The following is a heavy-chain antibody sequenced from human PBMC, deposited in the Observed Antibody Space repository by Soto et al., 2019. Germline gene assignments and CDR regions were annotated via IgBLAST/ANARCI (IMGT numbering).Heavy chain of an antibody. Sequence: ASVKVSCKASGFSFTTSAVQWVRQARGQRLEWIGWIVVDSGNTNYAQKFQERVTITSDMSTSTVYMELSSLRSEDTAVYYCAADSVVRDNFDYWGQGNLVTVSS. D-gene: IGHD3-22*01. V-gene: IGHV1-58*01. J-gene: IGHJ4*02. CDR1: GFSFTTSA. CDR2: IVVDSGNT. CDR3: AADSVVRDNFDY.